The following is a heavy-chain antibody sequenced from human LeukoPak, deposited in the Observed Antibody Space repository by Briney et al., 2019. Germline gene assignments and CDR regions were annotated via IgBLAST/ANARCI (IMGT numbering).Heavy chain of an antibody. CDR3: ARTTYYYDSSGYFTFDY. D-gene: IGHD3-22*01. Sequence: SETLSLTCTVSGGSISSGDYYWSWIRQPPGKGLEWIGYIYYSGSTYYNPSLKSRVTISVDTSKNQFSLKPSSVTAADTAVYYCARTTYYYDSSGYFTFDYWGQGTLVTVSS. J-gene: IGHJ4*02. V-gene: IGHV4-30-4*08. CDR2: IYYSGST. CDR1: GGSISSGDYY.